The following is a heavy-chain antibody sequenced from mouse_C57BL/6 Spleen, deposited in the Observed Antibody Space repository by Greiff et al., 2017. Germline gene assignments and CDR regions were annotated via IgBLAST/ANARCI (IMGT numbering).Heavy chain of an antibody. CDR1: GFTFTDYY. CDR2: IRNKANGYTT. J-gene: IGHJ4*01. V-gene: IGHV7-3*01. D-gene: IGHD1-1*01. Sequence: DVHLVESGGGLVQPGGSLSLSCAASGFTFTDYYMSWVRQPPGKALEWLGFIRNKANGYTTEYSASVKGRFTISRDNSQSILYLQMNALRAEDSATYYCASYYYGSSYGAMDYWGQGTSVTVSS. CDR3: ASYYYGSSYGAMDY.